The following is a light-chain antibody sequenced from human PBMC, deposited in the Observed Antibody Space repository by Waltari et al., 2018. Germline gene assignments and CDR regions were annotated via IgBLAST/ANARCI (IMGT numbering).Light chain of an antibody. V-gene: IGLV2-14*03. CDR1: SSDVGGYNY. CDR2: DVN. CDR3: SSYTSSSTLV. Sequence: QSALTQPASVSGSPGQSITISCTGTSSDVGGYNYVSWYQQHPGKAPKLMIYDVNNRPSGVSNRFSVSNSGNTASLTISGLQAEDEADYFCSSYTSSSTLVFGGGTKLTVL. J-gene: IGLJ2*01.